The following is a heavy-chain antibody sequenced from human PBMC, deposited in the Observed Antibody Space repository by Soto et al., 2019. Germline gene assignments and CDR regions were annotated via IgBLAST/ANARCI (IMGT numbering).Heavy chain of an antibody. D-gene: IGHD6-19*01. V-gene: IGHV3-23*01. Sequence: GGSLRLSCAASGFTFSSYAMSWVRQAPGKGLEWVSAISGSGGSTYYADSVKGRFTISRDNSKIMLYLQMNSQRADDTAVYYCAKGPDSSGWYNYYYYMDVWGKGTTVTVSS. CDR3: AKGPDSSGWYNYYYYMDV. CDR2: ISGSGGST. CDR1: GFTFSSYA. J-gene: IGHJ6*03.